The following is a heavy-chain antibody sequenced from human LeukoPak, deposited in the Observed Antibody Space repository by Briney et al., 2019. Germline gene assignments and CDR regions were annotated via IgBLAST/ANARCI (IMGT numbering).Heavy chain of an antibody. D-gene: IGHD3-10*01. J-gene: IGHJ4*02. CDR3: ARHPPPPVIETPYYFDY. Sequence: SETLSLTCTVSGGSISSYYWSWIRQPAGKGLEWIGRIYTSGSTNYNPSLKSRVTMSVDTSKNQFSLKLSSVTAADTAVYYCARHPPPPVIETPYYFDYWGQGTLVTVSS. CDR2: IYTSGST. V-gene: IGHV4-4*07. CDR1: GGSISSYY.